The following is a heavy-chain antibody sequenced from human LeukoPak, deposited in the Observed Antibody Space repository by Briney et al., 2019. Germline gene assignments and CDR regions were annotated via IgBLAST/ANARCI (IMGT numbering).Heavy chain of an antibody. Sequence: ASETLSLTCAVYGGSFSGYYWSWIRQPPGKGLEWIGEINHSGSTNYNPSLKSRVTISVDTSKNQFSLKLSSVTAADTAVYYCARGLGGSIAVAGTAFDYWGQGTLATVSS. D-gene: IGHD6-19*01. CDR2: INHSGST. J-gene: IGHJ4*02. V-gene: IGHV4-34*01. CDR3: ARGLGGSIAVAGTAFDY. CDR1: GGSFSGYY.